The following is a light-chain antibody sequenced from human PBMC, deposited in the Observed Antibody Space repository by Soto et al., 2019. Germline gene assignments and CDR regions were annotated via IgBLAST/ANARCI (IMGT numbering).Light chain of an antibody. V-gene: IGLV2-14*03. Sequence: GPADTISCTGTRSDVGGYNFVSWYQHHPSKAPKLIIYDVSNRPSGVSNRYSGSKSGNTASLTISGLQAEDDADYYCTSYTTSFTYVFGTGTKVTVL. CDR1: RSDVGGYNF. CDR2: DVS. J-gene: IGLJ1*01. CDR3: TSYTTSFTYV.